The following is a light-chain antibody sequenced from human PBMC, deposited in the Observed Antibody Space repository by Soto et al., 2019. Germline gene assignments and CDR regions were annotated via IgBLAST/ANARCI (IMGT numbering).Light chain of an antibody. CDR2: GAS. Sequence: EIVLTQSPGTLSLSPGERATLSCRASQSVSSSYLAWYQQKPGQAPRPLIYGASSRAIGIQDRFGGSGSGTDFNLTISRLEPKDFALYYCQQYGSSPWTFGQGTKVEIK. V-gene: IGKV3-20*01. J-gene: IGKJ1*01. CDR3: QQYGSSPWT. CDR1: QSVSSSY.